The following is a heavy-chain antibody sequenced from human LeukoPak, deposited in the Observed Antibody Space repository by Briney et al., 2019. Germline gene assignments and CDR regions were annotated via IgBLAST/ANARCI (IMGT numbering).Heavy chain of an antibody. CDR1: GGSISTSNYY. CDR2: IYYSGST. CDR3: ARGNGAYEEYYFDY. V-gene: IGHV4-39*07. D-gene: IGHD4-17*01. Sequence: SETLSLTCTVSGGSISTSNYYWGWIRQPPGKGLEWIGSIYYSGSTYYNPSLKSQVTISVDTSKNQFSLKLSSVTAADTAVYYCARGNGAYEEYYFDYWGQGTLVTVSS. J-gene: IGHJ4*02.